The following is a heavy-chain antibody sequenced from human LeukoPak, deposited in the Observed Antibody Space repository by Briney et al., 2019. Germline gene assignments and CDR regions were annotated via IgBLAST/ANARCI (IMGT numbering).Heavy chain of an antibody. CDR3: AREALPPPAAADY. D-gene: IGHD2-2*01. J-gene: IGHJ4*02. Sequence: PGGSLRLSCAASGFTFNTYWMSWVRQAPGKGLEWVANIKPDGSEKYYVDSVKGRFTISRDNAKNSLYLQMNSLRAEDTAVYYCAREALPPPAAADYWGQGTLVTASS. V-gene: IGHV3-7*01. CDR2: IKPDGSEK. CDR1: GFTFNTYW.